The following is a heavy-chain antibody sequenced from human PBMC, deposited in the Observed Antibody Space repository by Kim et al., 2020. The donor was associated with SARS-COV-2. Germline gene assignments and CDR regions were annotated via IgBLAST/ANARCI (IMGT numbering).Heavy chain of an antibody. J-gene: IGHJ3*02. V-gene: IGHV3-20*04. CDR3: ARESRTSMVRGVISDAFDI. CDR1: GFTFDDYG. D-gene: IGHD3-10*01. CDR2: INWNGGST. Sequence: GGSLRLSCAASGFTFDDYGMSWVRQAPGKGLEWVSGINWNGGSTGYADSVKGRFTISRDNAKNSLYLQMNSLRAEDTALYYCARESRTSMVRGVISDAFDIWGQGTMVTVSS.